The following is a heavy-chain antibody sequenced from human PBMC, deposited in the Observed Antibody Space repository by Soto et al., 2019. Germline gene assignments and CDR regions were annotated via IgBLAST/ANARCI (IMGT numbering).Heavy chain of an antibody. Sequence: EVQLVESGGGLVQPGGSLRLSCAASGFTVSSNYMSWVRQAPGKGLEWVSVIYSGGSTYYADSVKGRITISRDNSKNTLYLQMNSLRAEDTAVYYCASPYGSGSYYNGPYDYWGQGTLVTVSS. CDR1: GFTVSSNY. D-gene: IGHD3-10*01. CDR3: ASPYGSGSYYNGPYDY. CDR2: IYSGGST. J-gene: IGHJ4*02. V-gene: IGHV3-66*01.